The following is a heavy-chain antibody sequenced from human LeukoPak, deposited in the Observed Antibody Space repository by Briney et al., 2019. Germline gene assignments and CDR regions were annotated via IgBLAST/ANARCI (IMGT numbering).Heavy chain of an antibody. CDR2: ITSSSTNT. CDR1: GFTFSDYY. Sequence: PGGSLRLSCAASGFTFSDYYMTWIRQAPGKGLEWVSYITSSSTNTYYADYADSVKGRFTISRDNAKNSLYLQMNSLRAEDTAVYYCARVFFNGFLKMGAFDIWGQGTMVTVSS. D-gene: IGHD2-8*01. V-gene: IGHV3-11*04. J-gene: IGHJ3*02. CDR3: ARVFFNGFLKMGAFDI.